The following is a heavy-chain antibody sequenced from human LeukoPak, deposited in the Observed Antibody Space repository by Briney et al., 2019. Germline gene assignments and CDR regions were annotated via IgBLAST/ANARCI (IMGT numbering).Heavy chain of an antibody. J-gene: IGHJ6*02. D-gene: IGHD6-19*01. CDR2: ISAYNGNT. CDR1: GYTFTSYG. V-gene: IGHV1-18*01. Sequence: ASVKVSCKASGYTFTSYGISWVRQAPGQGLEWMGWISAYNGNTNYAQKLQGRVTMTTDTSTSTAYMELRSLRSDDTAVYYCARVSRSGWSTLDYYYYGMDAWGQGTTVTVSS. CDR3: ARVSRSGWSTLDYYYYGMDA.